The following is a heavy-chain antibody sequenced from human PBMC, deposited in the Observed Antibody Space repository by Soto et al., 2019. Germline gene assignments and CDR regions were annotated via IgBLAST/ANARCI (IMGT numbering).Heavy chain of an antibody. CDR2: IYYSGST. J-gene: IGHJ5*02. D-gene: IGHD3-3*01. V-gene: IGHV4-31*03. CDR3: ARGVESYYDFWGQGGFDP. CDR1: GGSISSGGYY. Sequence: SETLSLTCTVSGGSISSGGYYWSWIRQHPGKGLEWIGYIYYSGSTYYNPSLKSRVTISVDTSKNQFSLKLSSVTAADTAVYYCARGVESYYDFWGQGGFDPWGQGTLVTVSS.